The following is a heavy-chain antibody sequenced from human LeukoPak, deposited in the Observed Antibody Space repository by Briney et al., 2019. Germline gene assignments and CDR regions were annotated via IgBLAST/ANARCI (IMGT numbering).Heavy chain of an antibody. CDR2: IYYSGST. CDR1: DGSICSSSYY. J-gene: IGHJ4*02. CDR3: ASPLDDY. Sequence: SETLSLTCTVSDGSICSSSYYWGWIRQPPGKGLEWIGSIYYSGSTYYNPSLKSRVTISVDTSKNQFSLKLSSVTAADTAVYYCASPLDDYWGQGTLVTVSS. V-gene: IGHV4-39*07.